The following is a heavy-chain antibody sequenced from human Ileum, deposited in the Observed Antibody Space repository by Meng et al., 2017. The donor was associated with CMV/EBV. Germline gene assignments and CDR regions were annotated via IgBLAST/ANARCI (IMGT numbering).Heavy chain of an antibody. CDR2: NTHSGRA. CDR1: GGSFTDYY. J-gene: IGHJ4*02. CDR3: ARGLASGWPDY. D-gene: IGHD3-10*01. V-gene: IGHV4-34*01. Sequence: HGPLPAWGAGLLNPSETLSPPFAVFGGSFTDYYWTWFRQSPGKGLEWIGENTHSGRAYYSSSLTGRATISVDMSKYQFSLKLPSVTAADTAIYYCARGLASGWPDYWGQGTLVTVSS.